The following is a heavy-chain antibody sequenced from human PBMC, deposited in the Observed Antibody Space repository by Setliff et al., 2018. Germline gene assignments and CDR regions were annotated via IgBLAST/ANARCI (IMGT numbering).Heavy chain of an antibody. Sequence: SVKVSCKASGGTFSRSAISWVRQAPGQGLEWMGGIIPIFGTPTYAQKFQGRVTIIADESTSTTYMELSSLRSEDTAVYYCARDRYYNSWSGTSITAPHDAFDIWGQGTMVTVSS. J-gene: IGHJ3*02. V-gene: IGHV1-69*13. CDR2: IIPIFGTP. CDR1: GGTFSRSA. CDR3: ARDRYYNSWSGTSITAPHDAFDI. D-gene: IGHD3-3*01.